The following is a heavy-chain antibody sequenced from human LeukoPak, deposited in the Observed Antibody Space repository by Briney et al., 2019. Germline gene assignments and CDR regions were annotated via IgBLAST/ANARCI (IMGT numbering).Heavy chain of an antibody. CDR1: GGSISSYY. Sequence: SETLSLTCTVSGGSISSYYWSWIRQPPGKGLEWIGYIYYSGSTNYNPSLKSRVTISVDTPKNQFSLKLSSVTAADTAVYYCARGRPAQLDPYYYGMDVWGQGTTVTVSS. J-gene: IGHJ6*02. CDR3: ARGRPAQLDPYYYGMDV. V-gene: IGHV4-59*01. CDR2: IYYSGST. D-gene: IGHD6-13*01.